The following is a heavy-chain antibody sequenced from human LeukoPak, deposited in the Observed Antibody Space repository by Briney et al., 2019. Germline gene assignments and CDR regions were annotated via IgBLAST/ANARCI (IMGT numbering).Heavy chain of an antibody. CDR3: ARGSSVVALD. CDR1: GFTFSSYG. D-gene: IGHD2-15*01. V-gene: IGHV3-74*01. J-gene: IGHJ4*02. Sequence: PGRSLRLSCAASGFTFSSYGMHWVRQVPGKGLVWVSRITSEGSSTSYADSVKGRFTISRDNAKNTLYLQMNSLRAEDTAVYYCARGSSVVALDWGQGTLVTVSS. CDR2: ITSEGSST.